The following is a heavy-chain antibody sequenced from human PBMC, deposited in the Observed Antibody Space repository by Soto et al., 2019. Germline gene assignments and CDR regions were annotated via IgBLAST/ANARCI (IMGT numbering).Heavy chain of an antibody. CDR1: GFTFSSYA. V-gene: IGHV3-23*01. CDR2: ISGSGGST. J-gene: IGHJ6*02. CDR3: AKREGDSYYYYGMDV. Sequence: GGSLRLSCAASGFTFSSYAMSWVRQAPGKGLEWVSAISGSGGSTYYADSVKGRFTISRDNSKNTLYLQMNSLRAEDTAVYYCAKREGDSYYYYGMDVWGQGTTVTVSS. D-gene: IGHD2-21*02.